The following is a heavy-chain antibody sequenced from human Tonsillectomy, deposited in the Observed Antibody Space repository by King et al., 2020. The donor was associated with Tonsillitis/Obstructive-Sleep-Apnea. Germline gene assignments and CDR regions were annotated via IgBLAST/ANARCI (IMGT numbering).Heavy chain of an antibody. J-gene: IGHJ4*02. CDR3: AREGGSGRYSFDY. V-gene: IGHV3-30*04. CDR2: ISYDGSNK. CDR1: GFTFSSYA. D-gene: IGHD3-10*01. Sequence: VQLVESGGGVVQPGRSLRLSCAASGFTFSSYAMHWVRQAPGKGLEWVAVISYDGSNKYYADSVKGRFTISRDNSKNTLYLQMNSLRAGDTAVYYCAREGGSGRYSFDYWGQGTLVTVSS.